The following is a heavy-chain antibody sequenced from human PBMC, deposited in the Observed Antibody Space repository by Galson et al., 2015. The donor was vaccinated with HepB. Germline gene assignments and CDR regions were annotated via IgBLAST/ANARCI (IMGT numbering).Heavy chain of an antibody. CDR1: GYTFTTHA. J-gene: IGHJ5*02. D-gene: IGHD4-17*01. V-gene: IGHV1-3*01. Sequence: SVKVSCKASGYTFTTHAIHWVRQAPGQSLEWLGWITAGSGTTRYSQKFQGRVTLTRDTSASTAYMELSSLRSEDTAVYYCAREMTTVNSPWGQGTLVTVSS. CDR2: ITAGSGTT. CDR3: AREMTTVNSP.